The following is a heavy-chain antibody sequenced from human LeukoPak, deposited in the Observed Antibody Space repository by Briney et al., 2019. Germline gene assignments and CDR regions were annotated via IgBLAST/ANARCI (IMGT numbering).Heavy chain of an antibody. D-gene: IGHD3-9*01. CDR1: GFTFDDYA. J-gene: IGHJ6*02. CDR3: AKDLRYFEGMDV. V-gene: IGHV3-9*01. CDR2: ISWNSGSI. Sequence: GGSLRLSCAASGFTFDDYAMHWVRQAPGKGLEWVSGISWNSGSIGYADSVKGRFTISRDNAKNSLYLQMNSLRAEDTALYYCAKDLRYFEGMDVWGQGTTVTVSS.